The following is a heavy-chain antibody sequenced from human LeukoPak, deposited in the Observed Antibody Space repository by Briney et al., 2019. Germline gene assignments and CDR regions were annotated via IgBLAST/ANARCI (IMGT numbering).Heavy chain of an antibody. J-gene: IGHJ4*02. D-gene: IGHD6-13*01. CDR1: GYTFTGYY. V-gene: IGHV1-2*02. Sequence: PGASVKVSCKASGYTFTGYYMHWVRQAPGQGLEWMGWINPNSGGTNYAQKFQGRVTMTRDTSISTAYMELSRLRSDDTAVYYCARAPKAAGRPSDYWGQGTLVTVSS. CDR3: ARAPKAAGRPSDY. CDR2: INPNSGGT.